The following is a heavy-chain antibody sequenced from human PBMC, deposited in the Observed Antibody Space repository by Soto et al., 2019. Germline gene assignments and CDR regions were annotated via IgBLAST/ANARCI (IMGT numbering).Heavy chain of an antibody. CDR2: TYYRSKWYN. Sequence: PSQTLSLTCAISGDSVSSNSAAWNWIRQSPSRGLEWLGRTYYRSKWYNDYATSMKSRITINPDTSKNQFSLQLNSVTPEDTAVYYCARRFCSGGSCSSPSGSYYGIGVWGQGTTVTVSS. D-gene: IGHD2-15*01. CDR1: GDSVSSNSAA. CDR3: ARRFCSGGSCSSPSGSYYGIGV. J-gene: IGHJ6*02. V-gene: IGHV6-1*01.